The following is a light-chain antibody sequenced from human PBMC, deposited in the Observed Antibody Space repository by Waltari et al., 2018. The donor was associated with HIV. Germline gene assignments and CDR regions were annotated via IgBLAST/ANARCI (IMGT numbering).Light chain of an antibody. CDR1: SSNIGSNI. CDR3: AAWDDSLNACV. CDR2: SNN. V-gene: IGLV1-44*01. Sequence: QSVLTQPPSASGTPGQRVSISCSGSSSNIGSNIVNWYQQLPGTAPKLLIYSNNQRPSGVPDRCSGSKSGTSASLAISGLQSEDEAEYYCAAWDDSLNACVFGGGTKLTVL. J-gene: IGLJ3*02.